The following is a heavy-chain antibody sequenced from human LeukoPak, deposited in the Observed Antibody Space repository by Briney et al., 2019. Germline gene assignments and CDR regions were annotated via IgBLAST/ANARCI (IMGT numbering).Heavy chain of an antibody. CDR3: ARDRGYSYGHPFDY. D-gene: IGHD5-18*01. CDR2: IWNDGSNK. J-gene: IGHJ4*02. Sequence: GGSLRLSCAASGVTFRSYGMHWVRQAPGKGLEWVALIWNDGSNKYYAESVKGRFTISRDNPKNTLYLQMNSLRAEDTAVYYCARDRGYSYGHPFDYWGQGTLVTVSS. V-gene: IGHV3-33*01. CDR1: GVTFRSYG.